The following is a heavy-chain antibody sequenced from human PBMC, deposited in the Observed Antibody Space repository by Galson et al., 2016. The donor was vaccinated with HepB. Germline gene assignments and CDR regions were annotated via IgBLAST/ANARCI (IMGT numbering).Heavy chain of an antibody. CDR1: GGSVSSGTYY. D-gene: IGHD4-17*01. CDR2: IYYSGST. J-gene: IGHJ4*02. V-gene: IGHV4-61*01. CDR3: ARDLPSGDFFDY. Sequence: ETLSLTCTVSGGSVSSGTYYWSWIRQPPGKGLEWIGYIYYSGSTNYNPSLKSRVILSIDTPKNQFSLKLRSVTAADTAVYYCARDLPSGDFFDYWGQGTLVTVAS.